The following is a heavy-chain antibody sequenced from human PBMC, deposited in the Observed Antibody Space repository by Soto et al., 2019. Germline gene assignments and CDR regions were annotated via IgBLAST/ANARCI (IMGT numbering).Heavy chain of an antibody. CDR1: GGTFISYA. J-gene: IGHJ3*02. CDR3: ASHITMVTGFATVSRRAFDI. V-gene: IGHV1-69*13. Sequence: SVKLYCKTSGGTFISYAISWVRQTTGQGLEWMGGIIPIFGTANYAQKFQGRVTITADESTSTAYMELSSLRSEDTAVYYCASHITMVTGFATVSRRAFDIWGQGTMVTVSS. CDR2: IIPIFGTA. D-gene: IGHD3-10*01.